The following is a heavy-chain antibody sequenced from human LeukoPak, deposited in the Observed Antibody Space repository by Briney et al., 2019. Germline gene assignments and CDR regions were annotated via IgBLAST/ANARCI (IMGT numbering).Heavy chain of an antibody. V-gene: IGHV3-23*01. CDR1: GFTFSSYA. D-gene: IGHD2-15*01. J-gene: IGHJ4*02. CDR3: AKGTSAGSRYCFDY. CDR2: ISGNGGST. Sequence: PGGSLRLSCAASGFTFSSYAMSWVRQAPGKGPEWVSAISGNGGSTYSADSVKGRFTISRDNSKNTLYLQMNSLRAEDTAVYYCAKGTSAGSRYCFDYWGQGTRVTVSS.